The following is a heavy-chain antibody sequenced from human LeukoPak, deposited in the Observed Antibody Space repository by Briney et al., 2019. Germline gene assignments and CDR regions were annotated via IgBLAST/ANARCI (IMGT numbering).Heavy chain of an antibody. CDR2: IYTSGST. J-gene: IGHJ4*02. Sequence: SETLSLTCTVSGGSISSYYWSWIRQPAGKGLEWIGRIYTSGSTNYNPSLKSRVTMSVDTSKNQFSLKLSSVTAADTAVYYCARSTGHYGSGSYWDYWGQGTLVTASS. CDR3: ARSTGHYGSGSYWDY. D-gene: IGHD3-10*01. CDR1: GGSISSYY. V-gene: IGHV4-4*07.